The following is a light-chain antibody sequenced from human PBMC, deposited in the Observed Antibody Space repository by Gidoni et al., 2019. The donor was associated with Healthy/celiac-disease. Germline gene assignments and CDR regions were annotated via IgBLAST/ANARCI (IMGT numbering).Light chain of an antibody. CDR1: SSNIGSNY. J-gene: IGLJ3*02. CDR3: AAWDDILSGRV. V-gene: IGLV1-47*01. Sequence: QSVLTQPPSASRTPGQRVTISCSGSSSNIGSNYVFWYQQPPGTAPKLLIYRKNQRPSVVPDRFAGSKSGTSASLAISGLRSEDDADYYCAAWDDILSGRVFGGGTKLTVL. CDR2: RKN.